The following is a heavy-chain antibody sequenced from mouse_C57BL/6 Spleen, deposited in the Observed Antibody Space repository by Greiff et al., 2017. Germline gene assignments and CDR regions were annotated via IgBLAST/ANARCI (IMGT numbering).Heavy chain of an antibody. Sequence: VQLQQPGAELMKPGASVKLSCKATGYTFTGYWIEWVKQRPGHGLEWIGEIFPGSGSTKYNEKFKGKATFTVDTSYNTAYMQLSSLTTEYSAIDSCARYWDGAHCDYWGQGTMLTVSA. J-gene: IGHJ2*01. CDR1: GYTFTGYW. CDR2: IFPGSGST. V-gene: IGHV1-9*01. CDR3: ARYWDGAHCDY. D-gene: IGHD4-1*01.